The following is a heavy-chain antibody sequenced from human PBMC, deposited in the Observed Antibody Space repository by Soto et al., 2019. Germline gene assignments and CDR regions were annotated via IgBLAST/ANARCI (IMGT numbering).Heavy chain of an antibody. CDR2: IYWDGDK. Sequence: SGPTPVNPTQSLTLTCTFSGFSLSTSGAAVGWVRQPPGRALEWLALIYWDGDKRYNASLGNRLTITKDTSVNQVVLTLTNVSPADTATYYGAHRATMTIFGLIIDNGIWFDPWGQGTRVTVSS. D-gene: IGHD3-3*01. V-gene: IGHV2-5*02. J-gene: IGHJ5*02. CDR1: GFSLSTSGAA. CDR3: AHRATMTIFGLIIDNGIWFDP.